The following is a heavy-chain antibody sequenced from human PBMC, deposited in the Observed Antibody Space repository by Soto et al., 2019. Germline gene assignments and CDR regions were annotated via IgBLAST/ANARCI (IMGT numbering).Heavy chain of an antibody. CDR3: VTSIRDGYNVAFDI. D-gene: IGHD5-12*01. CDR2: MNPNSGNT. CDR1: GYTFTSYD. J-gene: IGHJ3*02. V-gene: IGHV1-8*01. Sequence: ASVKVSCKVSGYTFTSYDINWVRQATGQGLEWMGWMNPNSGNTGYAQKFQGRVTVTRNTSISTAYMELSSLRSEDTAVYYCVTSIRDGYNVAFDIWGQGTMVTVSS.